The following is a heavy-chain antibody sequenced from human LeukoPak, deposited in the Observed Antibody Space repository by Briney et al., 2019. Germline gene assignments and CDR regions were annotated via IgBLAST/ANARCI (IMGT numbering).Heavy chain of an antibody. J-gene: IGHJ4*02. Sequence: SETLSLTCTVSGGSISSYYWSWIRQPPGKGLEWIGYIYYSGSTNYNPSLKSRVTISVDTSKNQFSLKLSSVTAADTAVYYCARVQAVAGHFGYWGQGTLVTVSS. CDR1: GGSISSYY. D-gene: IGHD6-19*01. V-gene: IGHV4-59*01. CDR3: ARVQAVAGHFGY. CDR2: IYYSGST.